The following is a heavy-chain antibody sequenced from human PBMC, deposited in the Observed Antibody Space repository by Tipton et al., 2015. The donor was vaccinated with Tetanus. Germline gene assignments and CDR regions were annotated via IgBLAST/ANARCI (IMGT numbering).Heavy chain of an antibody. CDR3: ARATPSGSYFVRYYSMDV. J-gene: IGHJ6*02. V-gene: IGHV4-34*01. D-gene: IGHD3-22*01. Sequence: TLSLTCAVYGGSFGNYFWRWIRQPPGKGLEWIGEISPSGNTNYNPSLKSRVTISADTSRNQFSLTLSSVTAADTAVYYCARATPSGSYFVRYYSMDVWGQGTTVVVSS. CDR1: GGSFGNYF. CDR2: ISPSGNT.